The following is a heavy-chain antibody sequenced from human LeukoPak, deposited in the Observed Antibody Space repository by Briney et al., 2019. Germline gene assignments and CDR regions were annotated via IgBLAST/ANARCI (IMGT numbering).Heavy chain of an antibody. V-gene: IGHV3-30*04. D-gene: IGHD2-2*03. J-gene: IGHJ6*04. CDR2: ISYEGGNK. CDR1: GFTFSSYA. CDR3: ASGYCSSTSCYPYYYGTDF. Sequence: GGSLRLSCEASGFTFSSYAMQWVRQAQGKGLEWVAVISYEGGNKYYAYSVNRRFTISRHNSKNTLSLQMNSLRAEDTAVYYCASGYCSSTSCYPYYYGTDFWGKGTTVTVSS.